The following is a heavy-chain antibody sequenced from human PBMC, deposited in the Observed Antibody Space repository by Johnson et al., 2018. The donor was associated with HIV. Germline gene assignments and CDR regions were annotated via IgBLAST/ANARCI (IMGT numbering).Heavy chain of an antibody. V-gene: IGHV3-66*01. Sequence: VQLVESGGDLVQPGGSLRLSCAASGFTVSSNYMSWVRQAPGQGLEWVSVIYSGGKTYYADSVKGRFTISRDNSKNTLYLQMNSLKAEDTAVYYCVSSGCQRCAFDIWGQGTMVTVSS. CDR3: VSSGCQRCAFDI. D-gene: IGHD6-19*01. CDR2: IYSGGKT. CDR1: GFTVSSNY. J-gene: IGHJ3*02.